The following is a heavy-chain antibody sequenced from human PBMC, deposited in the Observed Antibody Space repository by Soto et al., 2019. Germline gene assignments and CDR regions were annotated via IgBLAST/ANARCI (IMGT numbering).Heavy chain of an antibody. CDR2: INPNSGGT. J-gene: IGHJ4*02. Sequence: ASLKVSCKASGYTFTGYYMHWVRQAPGQGLEWMGWINPNSGGTNYAQKFQGWVTMTRDTSISTAYMELSRLRSDDTAVYYCARGTSTASSGWYVYWGQGTLVTVSS. V-gene: IGHV1-2*04. CDR3: ARGTSTASSGWYVY. CDR1: GYTFTGYY. D-gene: IGHD6-19*01.